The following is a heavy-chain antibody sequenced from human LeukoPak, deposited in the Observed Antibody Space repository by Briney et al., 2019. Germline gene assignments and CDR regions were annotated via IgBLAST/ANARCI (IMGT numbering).Heavy chain of an antibody. J-gene: IGHJ5*02. CDR1: GGTFSSYA. Sequence: ASVKVSCKASGGTFSSYAISWVRQAPGQGLEWMGGIIPIFGTANYAQKFQGRVTITADKSTSTAYMELSSLRSEDTAVYYCASITGAAGINWFDPWGQGILVTVSS. CDR2: IIPIFGTA. CDR3: ASITGAAGINWFDP. D-gene: IGHD6-13*01. V-gene: IGHV1-69*06.